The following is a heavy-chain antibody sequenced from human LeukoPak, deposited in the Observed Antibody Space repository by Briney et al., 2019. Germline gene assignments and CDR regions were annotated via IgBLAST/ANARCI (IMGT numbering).Heavy chain of an antibody. V-gene: IGHV5-51*01. J-gene: IGHJ4*02. CDR1: GYKFTNYW. D-gene: IGHD1-26*01. Sequence: PGESLKISCKGSGYKFTNYWIAWVRQMPGQGLEWLGIIYPRDSDTRYSPSFQGQVSISVDTSIDTAYLQWSSVKASDTAMYYCARLVGAKGDYWGQGTLVTVSS. CDR3: ARLVGAKGDY. CDR2: IYPRDSDT.